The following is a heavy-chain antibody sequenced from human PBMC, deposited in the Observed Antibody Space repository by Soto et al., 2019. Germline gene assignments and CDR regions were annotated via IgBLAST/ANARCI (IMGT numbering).Heavy chain of an antibody. CDR1: GFTFSDYA. D-gene: IGHD6-19*01. J-gene: IGHJ4*01. CDR2: VSHDGRNT. V-gene: IGHV3-30*18. CDR3: AKGGRQWLGSSDWNY. Sequence: VQLVESGGGVVQPGRSLRLSCAASGFTFSDYAMHWVRQAPGKGLEWVAVVSHDGRNTHYADSVKGRFTISRDTTKDTVSREMTRRRAEDTAVYYCAKGGRQWLGSSDWNYWCHGALVTVSS.